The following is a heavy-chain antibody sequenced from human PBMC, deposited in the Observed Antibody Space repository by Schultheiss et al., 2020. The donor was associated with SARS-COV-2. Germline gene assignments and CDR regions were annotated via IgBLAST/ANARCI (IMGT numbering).Heavy chain of an antibody. CDR3: ARDGEAARATVTIIRANFDY. V-gene: IGHV3-30*03. Sequence: GGSLRLSCAASGFTFSSYGMHWVRQAPGKGLEWVAVISYDGSNKYYADSVKGRFTISRDNSKNTLYLQMNSLRAEDTAVYYCARDGEAARATVTIIRANFDYWGQGTLVTVSS. CDR1: GFTFSSYG. CDR2: ISYDGSNK. D-gene: IGHD4-17*01. J-gene: IGHJ4*02.